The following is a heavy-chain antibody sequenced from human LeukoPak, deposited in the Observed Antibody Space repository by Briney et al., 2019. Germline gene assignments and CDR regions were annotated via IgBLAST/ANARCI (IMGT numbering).Heavy chain of an antibody. J-gene: IGHJ4*02. CDR3: STDVPTFGSGEFDY. D-gene: IGHD3-10*01. CDR2: VKSKNDGVTT. CDR1: GFTFSNAW. Sequence: PGGSLKLSCAASGFTFSNAWMSWVRQAPGKGLEWVGRVKSKNDGVTTDCAARGKGRFTMRREESKNTLYLQMNSLKTEDTAVYYCSTDVPTFGSGEFDYWGQGTLVAVSS. V-gene: IGHV3-15*01.